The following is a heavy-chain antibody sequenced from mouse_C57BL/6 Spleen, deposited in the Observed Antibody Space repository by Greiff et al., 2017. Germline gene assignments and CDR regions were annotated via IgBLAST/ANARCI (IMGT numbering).Heavy chain of an antibody. CDR1: GYTFTSYW. Sequence: QVQLQQPGAELVRPGTSVKLSCKASGYTFTSYWMHWVKQRPGQGLEWIGVIDPSDSYTNYNQKFKGKATLTVDTSSSTAYMQLSSLTSEDSAVYYCAREFGTTVFDYWGQGTTLTVSS. CDR3: AREFGTTVFDY. D-gene: IGHD1-1*01. V-gene: IGHV1-59*01. J-gene: IGHJ2*01. CDR2: IDPSDSYT.